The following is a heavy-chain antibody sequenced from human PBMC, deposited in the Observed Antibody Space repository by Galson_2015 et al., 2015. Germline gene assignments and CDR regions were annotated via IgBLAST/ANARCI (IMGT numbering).Heavy chain of an antibody. D-gene: IGHD6-13*01. V-gene: IGHV1-69*10. CDR3: ARDWQQLGWGAFDI. CDR2: IIPIFGIA. J-gene: IGHJ3*02. CDR1: GGTFSSYA. Sequence: SVKVSCKAFGGTFSSYAISWVRQAPGQGLEWMGGIIPIFGIANYAQKFQGRVTITADKSTSTAYMELSSLRSEDTAVYYCARDWQQLGWGAFDIWGQGTMVTVSS.